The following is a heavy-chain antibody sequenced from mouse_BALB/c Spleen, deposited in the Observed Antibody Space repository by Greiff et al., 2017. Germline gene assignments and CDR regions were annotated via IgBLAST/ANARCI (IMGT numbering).Heavy chain of an antibody. D-gene: IGHD1-1*01. CDR3: ARDYYGSSYSAMDY. CDR2: ISSGGSYT. V-gene: IGHV5-9-3*01. J-gene: IGHJ4*01. Sequence: EVHLVESGGGLVKPGGSLKLSCAASGFTFSSYAMSWVRQTPEKRLEWVATISSGGSYTYYPDSVKGRFTISRDNAKNTLYLQMSSLRSEDTAMYYCARDYYGSSYSAMDYWGQGTSVTVSS. CDR1: GFTFSSYA.